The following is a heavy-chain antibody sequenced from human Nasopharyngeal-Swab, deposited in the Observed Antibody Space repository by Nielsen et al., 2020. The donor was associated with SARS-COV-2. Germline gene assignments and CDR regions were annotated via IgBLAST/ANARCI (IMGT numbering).Heavy chain of an antibody. Sequence: SETLSLTCAVSGGSISSGGYSWSWIRQPPGKGLEWIGYIYHSGSTYYNPSLKSRVTISVDRSKNQFSLKLSSVTAADTAVYYCAREVRGYAYGTRSFDIWGQGTMVTVSS. V-gene: IGHV4-30-2*01. D-gene: IGHD5-18*01. CDR3: AREVRGYAYGTRSFDI. J-gene: IGHJ3*02. CDR2: IYHSGST. CDR1: GGSISSGGYS.